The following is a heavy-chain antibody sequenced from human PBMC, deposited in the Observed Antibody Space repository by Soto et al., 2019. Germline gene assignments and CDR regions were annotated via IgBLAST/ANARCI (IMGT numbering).Heavy chain of an antibody. CDR3: AGYGSGSYFWT. V-gene: IGHV1-69*02. J-gene: IGHJ5*02. CDR2: IIPILGIA. Sequence: QVQLVQSGAEVKKPGSSVKVSCKASGGTFSSYTISWVRQAPGQGLEWMGRIIPILGIANYAQKFQGRVTITADKSTSTDYMELSSLRSEDTAVYYCAGYGSGSYFWTWGQGTLVTVSS. D-gene: IGHD3-10*01. CDR1: GGTFSSYT.